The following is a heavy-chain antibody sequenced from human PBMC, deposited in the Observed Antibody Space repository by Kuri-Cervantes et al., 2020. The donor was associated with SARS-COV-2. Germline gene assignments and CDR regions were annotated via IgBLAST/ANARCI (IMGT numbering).Heavy chain of an antibody. CDR3: AIGALAVPGPVRRKEAFAI. CDR1: GFTFSSYG. J-gene: IGHJ3*02. CDR2: IWHDGSKN. V-gene: IGHV3-30*02. D-gene: IGHD6-19*01. Sequence: GGSLRLSCAASGFTFSSYGLHWVRQAPGKGLEWVAFIWHDGSKNYYADSVKGRFTSSSDNSKNRLYLQMNSLRPEHTAVYHCAIGALAVPGPVRRKEAFAIWGQGTMVTVSS.